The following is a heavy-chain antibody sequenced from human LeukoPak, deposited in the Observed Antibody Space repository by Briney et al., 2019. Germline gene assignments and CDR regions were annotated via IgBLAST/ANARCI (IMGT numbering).Heavy chain of an antibody. CDR3: AKDAYGGATFFYYMDV. V-gene: IGHV3-9*01. D-gene: IGHD2/OR15-2a*01. Sequence: SLRLSCAASGFSFDEYAMHWVRQAPGKGLEWVSGISWHSGRIAYADSVRGRFTISRDNAKNSLSLQMNSLRDDDTAVYYCAKDAYGGATFFYYMDVWGKGTTVIVSS. CDR2: ISWHSGRI. J-gene: IGHJ6*03. CDR1: GFSFDEYA.